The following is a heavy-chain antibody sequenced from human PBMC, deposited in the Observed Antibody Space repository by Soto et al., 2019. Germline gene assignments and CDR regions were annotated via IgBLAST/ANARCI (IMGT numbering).Heavy chain of an antibody. CDR1: GGSFSGYY. V-gene: IGHV4-34*01. Sequence: SETLSLTCAVYGGSFSGYYWSWIRQPPGKGLEWIGEINHSGSTNYNPSLKGRVTISGDTSKNQFSLKLSSVTAADTAGDYCARGVVVTAHYWFDPWGQGTLVTVS. J-gene: IGHJ5*02. CDR2: INHSGST. D-gene: IGHD2-21*02. CDR3: ARGVVVTAHYWFDP.